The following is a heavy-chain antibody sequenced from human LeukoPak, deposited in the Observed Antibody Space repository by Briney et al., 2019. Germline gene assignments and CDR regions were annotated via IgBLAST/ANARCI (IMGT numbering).Heavy chain of an antibody. CDR3: ARVGIGWYGRFDY. Sequence: GGSLRLSCAASGFTFGSYEMHWVRQAPGKGLEWVAVISFDGSKKYHADSVMGRFTISRDTSKNTLYLQMTSLRAEDTAVYYCARVGIGWYGRFDYWGQGILVTVSS. D-gene: IGHD6-19*01. CDR1: GFTFGSYE. CDR2: ISFDGSKK. V-gene: IGHV3-30*04. J-gene: IGHJ4*02.